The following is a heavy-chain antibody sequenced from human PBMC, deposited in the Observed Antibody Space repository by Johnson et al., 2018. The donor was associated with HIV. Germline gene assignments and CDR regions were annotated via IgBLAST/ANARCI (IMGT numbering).Heavy chain of an antibody. CDR2: ISGSGGST. CDR1: GFTFSSYA. CDR3: ARASLGAAPGILSAFDI. J-gene: IGHJ3*02. D-gene: IGHD6-13*01. V-gene: IGHV3-23*04. Sequence: VQLVESGGGLVQPGRSLRLSCAASGFTFSSYAMSWVRQAPGKGLEWASAISGSGGSTYYADSVKGRFTISRDNSKNTLYLQMNSLRAEDMAVYYCARASLGAAPGILSAFDIWGQGTVVTVSS.